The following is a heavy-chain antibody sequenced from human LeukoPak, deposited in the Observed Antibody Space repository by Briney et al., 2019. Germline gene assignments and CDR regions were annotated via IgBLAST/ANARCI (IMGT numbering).Heavy chain of an antibody. Sequence: ASVKVSCKASGYTFTSYDINWVRQATGQGLEWMGWMNPNSGNTGYAQKFQVRVTMTRNTSISTAYMELSSLRSKDTAVYYCARGLGIAVAKRRSGLYYMDVWGKGTTVTVSS. J-gene: IGHJ6*03. V-gene: IGHV1-8*01. CDR2: MNPNSGNT. CDR3: ARGLGIAVAKRRSGLYYMDV. D-gene: IGHD6-19*01. CDR1: GYTFTSYD.